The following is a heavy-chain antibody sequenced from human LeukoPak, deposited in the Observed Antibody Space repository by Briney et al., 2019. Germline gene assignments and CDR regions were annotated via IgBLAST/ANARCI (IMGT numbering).Heavy chain of an antibody. CDR1: GGSVTDYY. Sequence: SETLSLTCTVSGGSVTDYYWSWIRQSPGKGLEWIGYIYYTGTSYNPSLKSRVTISADTSKNQFSLKLSSVTAADTAVYYCARSATMVRGVIHTPSYFDYWGQGTLVTVSS. CDR3: ARSATMVRGVIHTPSYFDY. D-gene: IGHD3-10*01. V-gene: IGHV4-59*08. J-gene: IGHJ4*02. CDR2: IYYTGT.